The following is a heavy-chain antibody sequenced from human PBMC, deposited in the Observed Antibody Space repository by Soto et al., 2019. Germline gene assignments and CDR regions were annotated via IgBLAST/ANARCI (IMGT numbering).Heavy chain of an antibody. CDR2: ISGSGGST. V-gene: IGHV3-23*01. Sequence: EVQLLESGGGLVQPGGSLRLSCAASGFTFSSYAMSWVRQSPGKGLEWVSAISGSGGSTYYAVSVKGRFTISRDNSKNTLYLQMNSLRAEDTAVYYCAKEHEGWNHRMGALDIWGQGTMVTVSS. CDR3: AKEHEGWNHRMGALDI. D-gene: IGHD1-1*01. CDR1: GFTFSSYA. J-gene: IGHJ3*02.